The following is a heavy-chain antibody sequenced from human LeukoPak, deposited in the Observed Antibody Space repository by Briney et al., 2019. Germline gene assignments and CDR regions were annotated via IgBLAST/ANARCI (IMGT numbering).Heavy chain of an antibody. CDR2: INHSGST. J-gene: IGHJ6*02. Sequence: GSLRLSCAASGFTVSSTYMSWVRQAPGKGLEWIGEINHSGSTNYNPSLKSRVTVSVDTSKNQFSLKLSSVTAADTAVYYCARDRRGGGYFGVYYYYGMDVWGQGTTVTVSS. CDR3: ARDRRGGGYFGVYYYYGMDV. V-gene: IGHV4-34*01. CDR1: GFTVSSTY. D-gene: IGHD5-18*01.